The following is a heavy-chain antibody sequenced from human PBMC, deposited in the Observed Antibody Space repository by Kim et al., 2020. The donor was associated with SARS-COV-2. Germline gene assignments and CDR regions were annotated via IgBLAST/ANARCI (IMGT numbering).Heavy chain of an antibody. J-gene: IGHJ3*01. D-gene: IGHD6-13*01. Sequence: ANDGKGLFTISRDNAKNSLFLQMDSLRDEDTAVYYCARVRYSSTWFDAFDLWGQGTMVTVSS. CDR3: ARVRYSSTWFDAFDL. V-gene: IGHV3-48*02.